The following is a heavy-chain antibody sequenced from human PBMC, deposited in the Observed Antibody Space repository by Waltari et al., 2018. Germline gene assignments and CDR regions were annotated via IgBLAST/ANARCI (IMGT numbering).Heavy chain of an antibody. Sequence: EVQLVESGGGLVKPGGSPRLSCAASGVTFSSYSMNWVRQAPGKGLEWVSSISSSSSYIYYADSVKGRFTISRDNAKNSLYLQMNSLRAEDTAVYYCARAFGSSGYMDYWGQGTLVTVSS. CDR1: GVTFSSYS. CDR2: ISSSSSYI. V-gene: IGHV3-21*01. D-gene: IGHD3-22*01. CDR3: ARAFGSSGYMDY. J-gene: IGHJ4*02.